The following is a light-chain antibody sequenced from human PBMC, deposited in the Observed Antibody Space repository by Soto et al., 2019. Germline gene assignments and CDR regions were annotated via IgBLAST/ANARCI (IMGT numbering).Light chain of an antibody. V-gene: IGKV3D-20*01. J-gene: IGKJ3*01. CDR3: QQYGTSPFT. Sequence: EIVLTQSPATLSLSPGERATLSCGASQSVRSNYVAWFQQKPGLALRLLIYDASSRPSGIPDRFRGSGSGTAFTLTISRLEPEDFAVYYCQQYGTSPFTFGPGTKVYIK. CDR1: QSVRSNY. CDR2: DAS.